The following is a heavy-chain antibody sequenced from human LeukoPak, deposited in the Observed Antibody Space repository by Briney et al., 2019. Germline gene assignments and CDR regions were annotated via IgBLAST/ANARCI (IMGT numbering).Heavy chain of an antibody. D-gene: IGHD2-15*01. Sequence: PSETLSLTCTVSGGSVSSGDYYWSWIRQPPGKGLEWIGYFCHSASTYYHPSLKSRVSISVDTAKNQFSLKLTSVTAADTAVYYCASIVVAAAAIDYWGQGTLVTVSS. CDR3: ASIVVAAAAIDY. J-gene: IGHJ4*02. V-gene: IGHV4-30-4*01. CDR1: GGSVSSGDYY. CDR2: FCHSAST.